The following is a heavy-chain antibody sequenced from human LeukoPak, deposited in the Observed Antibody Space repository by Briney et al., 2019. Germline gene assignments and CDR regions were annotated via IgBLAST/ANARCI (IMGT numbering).Heavy chain of an antibody. Sequence: GGSLRLSCAASGFTFSSYSMNWVRQAPGKGLEWVSVIYSGGSTYYADSVKGRFTISRDNSKNTLYLQMNSLRAEDTAVYYCARDDYYDSSGLDYWGQGILVTVSS. CDR3: ARDDYYDSSGLDY. CDR2: IYSGGST. CDR1: GFTFSSYS. V-gene: IGHV3-66*01. D-gene: IGHD3-22*01. J-gene: IGHJ4*02.